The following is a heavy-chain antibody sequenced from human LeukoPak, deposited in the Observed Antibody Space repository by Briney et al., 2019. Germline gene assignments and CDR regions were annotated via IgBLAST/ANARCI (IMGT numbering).Heavy chain of an antibody. J-gene: IGHJ4*02. CDR3: ATGSSGYYFYFEN. V-gene: IGHV3-23*01. Sequence: GGSLRLSCAVSGFTFRSYAMSWVRQAPGKGLEWVSGISGSGGYTYYADSVKGRFTISRDNAKNTLHLQMNSLRDEDTAMYYCATGSSGYYFYFENWGQGTLVTVSS. D-gene: IGHD3-22*01. CDR1: GFTFRSYA. CDR2: ISGSGGYT.